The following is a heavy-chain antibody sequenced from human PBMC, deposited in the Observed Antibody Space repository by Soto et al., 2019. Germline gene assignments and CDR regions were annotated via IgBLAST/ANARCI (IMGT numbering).Heavy chain of an antibody. CDR3: AGDGGGGAYGVLRPSWSSDL. V-gene: IGHV3-66*01. CDR2: IYSGGST. J-gene: IGHJ2*01. Sequence: EVQLVESGGGLVQPGGSLRLSCAASGFTVSSNYMNWVRQAPGKGLEWVSVIYSGGSTYYADSVKGRFTISRDNSKNTLFFQMTGLGAEATAVYYGAGDGGGGAYGVLRPSWSSDLGGRGTLVTVSS. CDR1: GFTVSSNY. D-gene: IGHD5-12*01.